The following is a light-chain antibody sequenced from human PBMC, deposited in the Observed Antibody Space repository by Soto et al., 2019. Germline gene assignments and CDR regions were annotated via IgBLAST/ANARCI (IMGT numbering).Light chain of an antibody. Sequence: DIQMTQSPSSLSASVGDRVTITCQASQDISNYLNWYQQKPGKAPKLLIYDACNLETGVPSRFSGSVSGTNFTFTIISLQPEDIATSYWQQYVMLPITFGQVTRLQIK. J-gene: IGKJ5*01. CDR3: QQYVMLPIT. CDR1: QDISNY. CDR2: DAC. V-gene: IGKV1-33*01.